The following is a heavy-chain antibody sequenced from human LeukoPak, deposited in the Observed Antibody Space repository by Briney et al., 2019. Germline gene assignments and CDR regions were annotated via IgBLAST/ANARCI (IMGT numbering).Heavy chain of an antibody. CDR1: GFTFSSYS. D-gene: IGHD3-10*01. CDR2: ISSSSYI. Sequence: GGSLRLSCAASGFTFSSYSMNWVRQAPGKGLEWVSSISSSSYIYYAASVKGRFTISRDNAKNSLYLQMNSLRAEDTAVYYCARGRALSFGFDYWGQGTLVTVSS. J-gene: IGHJ4*02. CDR3: ARGRALSFGFDY. V-gene: IGHV3-21*01.